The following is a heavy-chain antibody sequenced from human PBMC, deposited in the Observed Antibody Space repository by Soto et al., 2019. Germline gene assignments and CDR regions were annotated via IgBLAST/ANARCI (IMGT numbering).Heavy chain of an antibody. CDR3: ARGPYGSGIPQPNDAFDI. Sequence: QVQLVQSGAEVKKPGASVKVSCKASGYTFTSYGISWVRQAPGQGLEWMGWISAYNGNTNYAQKLQGRVTMTTDTSTSTAYMELRRLRSDDTAVYYCARGPYGSGIPQPNDAFDIWGQGTMVTVSS. CDR2: ISAYNGNT. J-gene: IGHJ3*02. D-gene: IGHD3-10*01. V-gene: IGHV1-18*01. CDR1: GYTFTSYG.